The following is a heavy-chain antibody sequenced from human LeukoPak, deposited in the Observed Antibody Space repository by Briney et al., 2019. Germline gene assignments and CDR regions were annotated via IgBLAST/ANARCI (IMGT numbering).Heavy chain of an antibody. CDR1: GFTFSSYS. Sequence: PGGSLRLSCAASGFTFSSYSMNWVRQAPGKGLEWVSSISSSSSYIYYADSVKGRFTISRDNAKNSLYLQMNSLRAEDTAVYYCALLPYYGSGSYYTAAAYYGMDVWGKGTTVIVSS. D-gene: IGHD3-10*01. J-gene: IGHJ6*04. V-gene: IGHV3-21*01. CDR2: ISSSSSYI. CDR3: ALLPYYGSGSYYTAAAYYGMDV.